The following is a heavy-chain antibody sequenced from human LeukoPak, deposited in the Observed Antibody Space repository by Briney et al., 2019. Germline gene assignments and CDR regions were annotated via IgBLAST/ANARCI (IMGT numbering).Heavy chain of an antibody. D-gene: IGHD2-15*01. V-gene: IGHV4-31*03. J-gene: IGHJ4*02. CDR1: GDSISSGDYY. CDR2: INYSGTT. Sequence: SQTLSLTCTVSGDSISSGDYYWSWARQHPGKGLEWIGYINYSGTTYYNPSLTSRVTISVDTSKNQFSLKLSSVTAADTAVYYCARTYCRGGTCYGWDYWGQGTLVTVSS. CDR3: ARTYCRGGTCYGWDY.